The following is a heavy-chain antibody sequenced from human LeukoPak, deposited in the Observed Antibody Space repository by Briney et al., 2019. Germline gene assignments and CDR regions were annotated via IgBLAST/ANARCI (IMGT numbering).Heavy chain of an antibody. J-gene: IGHJ4*02. CDR2: IYYSGST. CDR3: ARGGSSGSYV. D-gene: IGHD1-26*01. CDR1: GGSVSSGSYY. V-gene: IGHV4-61*01. Sequence: PSETLSLTCTVSGGSVSSGSYYWSWIRQPPGKGLEWIGYIYYSGSTNYNPSLKSRVTISVDTSKNQFSLKLSSVTAADTAVYYCARGGSSGSYVWGQGTLVTVSS.